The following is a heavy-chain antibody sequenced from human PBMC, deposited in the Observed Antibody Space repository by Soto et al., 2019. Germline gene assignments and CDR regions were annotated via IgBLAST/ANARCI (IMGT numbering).Heavy chain of an antibody. J-gene: IGHJ5*02. Sequence: EVQLVESGGGLVQPGGSLRLSCAVSGFTFSSYWMHWVRQAPGKGLVWVSRINSDGSSTTYAGSVKGRFTISRDNAKNTLYLQMNSLRAEDTAVYYCARDHDYVYNWFDPWGQGTLVTVSS. CDR3: ARDHDYVYNWFDP. V-gene: IGHV3-74*01. CDR2: INSDGSST. CDR1: GFTFSSYW. D-gene: IGHD4-17*01.